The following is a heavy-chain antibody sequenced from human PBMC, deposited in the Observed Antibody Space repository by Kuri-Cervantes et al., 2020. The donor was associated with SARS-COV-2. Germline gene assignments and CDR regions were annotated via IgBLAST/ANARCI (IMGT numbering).Heavy chain of an antibody. CDR3: AKDSNGGLIGVFDS. CDR1: GFTFSDYW. Sequence: GGSLRLSCAASGFTFSDYWMSWVRQAPGKGLEWVSAISGSIISTYYADSVKGRFTISRDNSKNTLYLQMNSLRAEDTAVYYCAKDSNGGLIGVFDSWGQGTLVTVSS. D-gene: IGHD7-27*01. J-gene: IGHJ4*02. V-gene: IGHV3-23*01. CDR2: ISGSIIST.